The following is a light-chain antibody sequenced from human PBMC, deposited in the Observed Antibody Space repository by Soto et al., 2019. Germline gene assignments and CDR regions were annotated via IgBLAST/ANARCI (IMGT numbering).Light chain of an antibody. CDR3: SSYAGSHNVV. CDR2: EVS. Sequence: QSALTQPPSASGLPGQSVTISCTGTSSDVGGYNYVSWYPQHPGKAPKLMIYEVSKRPSGVPDRFSGSKSGNTPSLTVSGLQAEDEADYYCSSYAGSHNVVFGGWTKLTVL. J-gene: IGLJ2*01. V-gene: IGLV2-8*01. CDR1: SSDVGGYNY.